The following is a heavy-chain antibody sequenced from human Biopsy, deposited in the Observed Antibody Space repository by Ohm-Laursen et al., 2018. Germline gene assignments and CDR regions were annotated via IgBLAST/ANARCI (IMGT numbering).Heavy chain of an antibody. CDR3: ARQGEWEHFADY. V-gene: IGHV4-39*01. CDR1: GVSISSTTYY. CDR2: IHYGGTT. D-gene: IGHD1-26*01. Sequence: SETLSLTCSVSGVSISSTTYYWGWIRQPPGKGLEWIGSIHYGGTTYYHASLRSRVTISVDKSKNQFSLKLTSVTAAETAVYYCARQGEWEHFADYWGQGTLVSVSS. J-gene: IGHJ4*02.